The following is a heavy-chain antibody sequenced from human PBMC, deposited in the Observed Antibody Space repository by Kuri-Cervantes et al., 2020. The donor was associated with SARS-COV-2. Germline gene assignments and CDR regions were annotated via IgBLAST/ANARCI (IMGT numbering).Heavy chain of an antibody. V-gene: IGHV1-8*01. CDR1: GYTFTSYD. J-gene: IGHJ4*02. D-gene: IGHD2-15*01. CDR2: MNPNSGNT. Sequence: ASVKVSCKASGYTFTSYDINWVRQATGQGLEWMGWMNPNSGNTGYAQKFQGRVTMTRSTSISTAYMELSSLRSEDTAVYYCARVLRGYCSGDSCDSGAGYWGQGTLVTVSS. CDR3: ARVLRGYCSGDSCDSGAGY.